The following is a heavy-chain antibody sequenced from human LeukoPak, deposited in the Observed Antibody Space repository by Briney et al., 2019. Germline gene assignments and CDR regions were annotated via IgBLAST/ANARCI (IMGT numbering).Heavy chain of an antibody. J-gene: IGHJ4*02. CDR2: IKTNAEGGTL. Sequence: GGSLRLSRAASGLTYSNVWMNWVRQAPGKGLEWVGRIKTNAEGGTLDYTAPVKGRFTISRDDSKNTLYLQMDSLEVEDTGMYYCTTGIDDEGGYWGQGTLVTVSS. CDR1: GLTYSNVW. CDR3: TTGIDDEGGY. V-gene: IGHV3-15*07. D-gene: IGHD3-3*02.